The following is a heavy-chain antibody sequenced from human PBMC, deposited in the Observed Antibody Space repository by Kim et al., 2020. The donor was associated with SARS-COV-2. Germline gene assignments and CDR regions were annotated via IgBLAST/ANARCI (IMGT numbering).Heavy chain of an antibody. D-gene: IGHD3-10*01. Sequence: CDASVKGRFTISRDDSKNTAYLQMNGLKTEDTAVYYCTTLDYYGSGILDYWGQGTLVTVSS. J-gene: IGHJ4*02. CDR3: TTLDYYGSGILDY. V-gene: IGHV3-73*01.